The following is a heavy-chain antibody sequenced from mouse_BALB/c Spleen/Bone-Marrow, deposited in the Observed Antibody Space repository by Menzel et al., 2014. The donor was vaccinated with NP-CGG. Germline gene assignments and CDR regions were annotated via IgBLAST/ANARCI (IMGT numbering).Heavy chain of an antibody. CDR2: IDPETGGT. CDR1: GYTFTDYE. D-gene: IGHD2-12*01. CDR3: TSDDLFAY. V-gene: IGHV1-15*01. J-gene: IGHJ3*01. Sequence: QVQLQQPGAELVRPGASVTLSCKASGYTFTDYEMHWVKQTPVHGLEWIGAIDPETGGTAYNQKFKGKATLTADKSSSRDHMELRSLTSEHSAVYYCTSDDLFAYWGQGTLVTVSS.